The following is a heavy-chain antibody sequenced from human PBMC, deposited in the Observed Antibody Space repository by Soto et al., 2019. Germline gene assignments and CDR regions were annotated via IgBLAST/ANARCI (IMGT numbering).Heavy chain of an antibody. Sequence: GGSLRLSCAASGFTFSSYAMSWVRQAPGKGLEWVSAISGSGGSTYYADSVKGRFTISRDNSKNTLYLQMNSLRAEDTAVYYCASLEGIAVAGTFYFDYWGQGTLVTVSS. CDR1: GFTFSSYA. CDR3: ASLEGIAVAGTFYFDY. V-gene: IGHV3-23*01. D-gene: IGHD6-19*01. CDR2: ISGSGGST. J-gene: IGHJ4*02.